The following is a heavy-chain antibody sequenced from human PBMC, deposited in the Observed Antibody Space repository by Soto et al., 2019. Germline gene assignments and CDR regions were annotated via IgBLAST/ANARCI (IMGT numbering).Heavy chain of an antibody. CDR2: LDQSGGT. V-gene: IGHV4-34*01. D-gene: IGHD6-19*01. Sequence: XETLSVPFAVVGDSLGGQTWNWIRQSPSKGLEWSGELDQSGGTNYNPSLKSRAIISDDTSKIQFYLTLTYVTAADTAVYYCAREDSYGWSGESLDFWGQGTTVTVSS. CDR3: AREDSYGWSGESLDF. CDR1: GDSLGGQT. J-gene: IGHJ6*02.